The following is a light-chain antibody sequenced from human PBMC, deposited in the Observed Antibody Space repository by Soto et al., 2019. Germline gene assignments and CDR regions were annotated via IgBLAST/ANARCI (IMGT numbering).Light chain of an antibody. CDR2: GAS. J-gene: IGKJ1*01. V-gene: IGKV1-27*01. Sequence: DIPMTQSPSSLSASVGDRVTITCRASQDLSNYLAWYQQKPGKVPKLLIYGASTLQSGVPSRFSGSGSGTDFTLTIRSLQTEDVATYYCQNYNRAPWTFGKGTKVESK. CDR3: QNYNRAPWT. CDR1: QDLSNY.